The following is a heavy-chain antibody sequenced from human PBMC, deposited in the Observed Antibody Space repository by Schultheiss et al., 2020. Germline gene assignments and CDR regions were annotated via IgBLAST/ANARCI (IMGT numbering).Heavy chain of an antibody. CDR2: ISYDGSNK. V-gene: IGHV3-30-3*01. Sequence: GESLKISCAASGFTFSSYAMHWVRQAPGKGLEWVAVISYDGSNKYYADSVKGRFTISRDNSKNTLYLQMNSLRAEDTAVYYCARGIAAGYWGQGTLVTVSS. CDR1: GFTFSSYA. CDR3: ARGIAAGY. J-gene: IGHJ4*02. D-gene: IGHD6-13*01.